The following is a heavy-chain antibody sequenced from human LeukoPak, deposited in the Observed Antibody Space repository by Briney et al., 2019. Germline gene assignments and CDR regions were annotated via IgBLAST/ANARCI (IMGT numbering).Heavy chain of an antibody. CDR1: GFTFSSYA. D-gene: IGHD3-22*01. CDR3: AREGYDSSGYYYKFYYFDY. CDR2: ISGSGGST. J-gene: IGHJ4*02. V-gene: IGHV3-23*01. Sequence: PGGSLRLSCAASGFTFSSYAMSWVRQAPGKGLEWVSAISGSGGSTYYADSVKGRFTISRDNSKNTLYLQMNSLRAEDTAVYYCAREGYDSSGYYYKFYYFDYWGQGTLVTVSS.